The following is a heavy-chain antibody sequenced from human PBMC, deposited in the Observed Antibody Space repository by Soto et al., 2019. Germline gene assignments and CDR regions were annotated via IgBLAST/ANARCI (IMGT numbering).Heavy chain of an antibody. D-gene: IGHD3-10*01. CDR1: GYSFTSYW. V-gene: IGHV5-51*01. Sequence: GGSLRLSCKGSGYSFTSYWIGWVRQMPGKGLEWMGIIYPGDSDTRYSPSFQGQVTISADKSISTAYLQWSSLKASDTAMYYCARRIAVRGVYWFDPWGQGTLVTVSA. J-gene: IGHJ5*02. CDR3: ARRIAVRGVYWFDP. CDR2: IYPGDSDT.